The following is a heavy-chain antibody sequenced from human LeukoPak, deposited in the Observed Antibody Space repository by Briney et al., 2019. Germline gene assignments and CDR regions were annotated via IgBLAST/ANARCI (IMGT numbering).Heavy chain of an antibody. V-gene: IGHV4-59*08. D-gene: IGHD5-24*01. CDR1: GFTFSNYW. J-gene: IGHJ4*02. Sequence: GSLRLSCVASGFTFSNYWMNWVRQAPGKGLEWIGYIYYSGSTNYNPSLKSRVSISVDTSKNQFSLKLSSVTAPDTAVYYCARLGGYNFDFWGQGTLVTVSS. CDR3: ARLGGYNFDF. CDR2: IYYSGST.